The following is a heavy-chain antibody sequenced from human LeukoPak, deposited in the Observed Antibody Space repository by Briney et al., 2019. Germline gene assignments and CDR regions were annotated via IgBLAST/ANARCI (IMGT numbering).Heavy chain of an antibody. V-gene: IGHV3-21*01. CDR3: AKDTGYCSGGSCYFENYDY. Sequence: PGGSLRLSCAASGFTFSSYSMNWVRQAPGKGLEWVSSISSSSSYIYYADSVKGRFTISRDNAKNSLYLQMNSLRAEDTAVYYCAKDTGYCSGGSCYFENYDYWGQGTLVTVSS. CDR2: ISSSSSYI. J-gene: IGHJ4*02. D-gene: IGHD2-15*01. CDR1: GFTFSSYS.